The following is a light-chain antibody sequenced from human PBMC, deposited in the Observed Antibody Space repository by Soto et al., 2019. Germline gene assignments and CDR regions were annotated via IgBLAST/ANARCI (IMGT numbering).Light chain of an antibody. CDR2: DVS. J-gene: IGLJ1*01. CDR1: SSDVGGYNY. Sequence: QSVLTQPASVSGSPGQSIAISCTGTSSDVGGYNYVSWYQQHPGKAPKLMIYDVSNRPSGVSNRFSGSKSGNTASLTISGLQAEDEADYYCSSYISSSVFYVFGTGTRSPS. CDR3: SSYISSSVFYV. V-gene: IGLV2-14*01.